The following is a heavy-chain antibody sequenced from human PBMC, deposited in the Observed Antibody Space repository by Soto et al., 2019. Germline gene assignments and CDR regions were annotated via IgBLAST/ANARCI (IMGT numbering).Heavy chain of an antibody. J-gene: IGHJ6*02. CDR2: IIPIFGTA. CDR1: GGTFSSYA. CDR3: ARGIVGTGIIGYYYGMDV. D-gene: IGHD1-7*01. V-gene: IGHV1-69*01. Sequence: QVQLVQSGAEVKKPGSSVKVSCKASGGTFSSYAISWVRQAPGQGLEWMGGIIPIFGTANYAQKFQGRVTITADESTSTAYMGLSSLRSEDTAVYYCARGIVGTGIIGYYYGMDVWGQGTTVTVSS.